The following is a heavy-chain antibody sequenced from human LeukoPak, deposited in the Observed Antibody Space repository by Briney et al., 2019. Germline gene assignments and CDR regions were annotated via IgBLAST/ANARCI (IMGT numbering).Heavy chain of an antibody. CDR1: FDSITSFF. V-gene: IGHV4-59*08. CDR3: ARHVAVVTTGFDY. J-gene: IGHJ4*02. D-gene: IGHD3-22*01. Sequence: SETLSLTCTVSFDSITSFFWSWIRQPPGKGLEWIGYISYRGSTNYNPSLRGRVTISIDTSNNQFSLNLSSVTAADTAVYYCARHVAVVTTGFDYWGQGTLVTVSS. CDR2: ISYRGST.